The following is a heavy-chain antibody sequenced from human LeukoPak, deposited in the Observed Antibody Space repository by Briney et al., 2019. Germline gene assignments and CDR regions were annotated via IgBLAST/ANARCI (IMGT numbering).Heavy chain of an antibody. D-gene: IGHD6-13*01. CDR3: ARLNQQLVPPYFDY. J-gene: IGHJ4*02. Sequence: SETLSLTCAVYGGSFSGYYWSWIRQPPGKGPEWIGEINHSGSTNYNPSLKSRVTISVDTSKNQFSLKLSSVTAADTAVYYCARLNQQLVPPYFDYWGQGTLVTVSS. V-gene: IGHV4-34*01. CDR1: GGSFSGYY. CDR2: INHSGST.